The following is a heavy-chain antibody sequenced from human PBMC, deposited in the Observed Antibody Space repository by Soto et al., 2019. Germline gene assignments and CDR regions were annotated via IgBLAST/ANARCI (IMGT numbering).Heavy chain of an antibody. Sequence: QVQLVESGGGVVQPGRSLRLSCAASGFTFSSYALHWVRQAPGKGLEWVAVISYDGGNTYYADSVKGRFTISRDNSKSTLYLQMNSLRAEDTAVYYCARDYEPNSWYQLADYWGQGTLVTVSS. CDR1: GFTFSSYA. D-gene: IGHD6-13*01. CDR2: ISYDGGNT. J-gene: IGHJ4*02. CDR3: ARDYEPNSWYQLADY. V-gene: IGHV3-30-3*01.